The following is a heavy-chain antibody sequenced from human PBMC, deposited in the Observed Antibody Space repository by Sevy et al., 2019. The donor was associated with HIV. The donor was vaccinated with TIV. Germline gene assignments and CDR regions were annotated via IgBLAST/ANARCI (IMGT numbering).Heavy chain of an antibody. CDR1: GFTFSSYW. D-gene: IGHD1-26*01. CDR3: AREYSGTYYYFDY. V-gene: IGHV3-74*01. Sequence: GRSLSLSCAASGFTFSSYWMHWVRQAPGKGLVWVSRINSDGSSTNYADSVKGRFTISRDNAKNTLYLQMNSLRAEDTAVYYCAREYSGTYYYFDYWGQGTLVTVSS. J-gene: IGHJ4*02. CDR2: INSDGSST.